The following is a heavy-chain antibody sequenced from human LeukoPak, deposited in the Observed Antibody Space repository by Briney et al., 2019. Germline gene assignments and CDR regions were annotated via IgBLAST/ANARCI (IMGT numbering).Heavy chain of an antibody. CDR3: ARDSHSSPHISTGYYYYMDV. V-gene: IGHV4-4*07. CDR2: IYTSGST. CDR1: GGSISSYY. Sequence: SETLSLTCTVSGGSISSYYWSWLRQPAGEGLEWIGRIYTSGSTNYNPSLKSRVTMSVDTSKNQFSLKLSSVTAADTAVYYCARDSHSSPHISTGYYYYMDVWGKGTTVTVSS. D-gene: IGHD3-9*01. J-gene: IGHJ6*03.